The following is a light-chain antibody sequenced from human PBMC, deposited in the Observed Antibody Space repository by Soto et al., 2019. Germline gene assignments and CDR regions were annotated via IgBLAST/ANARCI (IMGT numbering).Light chain of an antibody. Sequence: DIQMTQSPSSLSASVGDRVTITCQASQDSSNYLNWYQQKPGKAPKLLIYDASNLETGVPSRFSGSGSGTDFTFTISSLPPEDIATYYCQQYDNLPITFGQGTRLEIK. V-gene: IGKV1-33*01. J-gene: IGKJ5*01. CDR3: QQYDNLPIT. CDR1: QDSSNY. CDR2: DAS.